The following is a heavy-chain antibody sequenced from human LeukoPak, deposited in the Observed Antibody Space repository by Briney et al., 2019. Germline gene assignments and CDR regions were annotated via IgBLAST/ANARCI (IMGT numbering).Heavy chain of an antibody. V-gene: IGHV1-46*01. Sequence: ASVKVSCKASGYIFTNYYMHWVRQAPGQGLEWMGIINPSGGSTDYAQNFQGRVTMTRDTSTSTVYMELSSPRSEDTAVYYCARGVSGSYSNFDYWGQGTLVTVSS. CDR1: GYIFTNYY. CDR2: INPSGGST. D-gene: IGHD1-26*01. J-gene: IGHJ4*02. CDR3: ARGVSGSYSNFDY.